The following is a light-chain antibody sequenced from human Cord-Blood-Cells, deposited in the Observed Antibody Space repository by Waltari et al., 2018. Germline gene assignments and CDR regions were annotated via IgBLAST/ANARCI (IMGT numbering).Light chain of an antibody. J-gene: IGLJ3*02. CDR3: CSYAGSSTWV. CDR2: EGS. Sequence: QSALTQPASVSGSPGQSITISCTGTSSDVGSYNLVSWYHQHPGKAPKRRIYEGSKRPSGVSNRFSGSKSGNTASLTISGLQAEDEADYYCCSYAGSSTWVFGGGTKLTVL. V-gene: IGLV2-23*01. CDR1: SSDVGSYNL.